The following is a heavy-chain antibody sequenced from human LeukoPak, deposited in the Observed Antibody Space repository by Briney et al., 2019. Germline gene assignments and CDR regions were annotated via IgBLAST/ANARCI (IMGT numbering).Heavy chain of an antibody. CDR2: IYYSGST. D-gene: IGHD4-17*01. V-gene: IGHV4-59*01. CDR3: AKDQTYGDYEAFDY. J-gene: IGHJ4*02. Sequence: SETLSLTCTVSGGSISSYYWSWIRQPPGKGLEWIGYIYYSGSTNYNPSLKSRVTISVDTSKNQFSLKLSSVTAADTAVYYCAKDQTYGDYEAFDYWGQGTLVTVSS. CDR1: GGSISSYY.